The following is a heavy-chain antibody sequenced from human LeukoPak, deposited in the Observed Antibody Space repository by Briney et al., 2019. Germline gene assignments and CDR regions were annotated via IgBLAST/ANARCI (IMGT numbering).Heavy chain of an antibody. CDR1: GYTFTGYY. Sequence: ASVNVSCKASGYTFTGYYMHWVRQAPGQGLEWMGRINPNSGGTNYAQKFQGRVTMTRDTSISTAYMELSRLRSDDTAVYYCARWDHRGYYYFDYWGQGTLVTVSS. D-gene: IGHD3-22*01. CDR3: ARWDHRGYYYFDY. J-gene: IGHJ4*02. CDR2: INPNSGGT. V-gene: IGHV1-2*06.